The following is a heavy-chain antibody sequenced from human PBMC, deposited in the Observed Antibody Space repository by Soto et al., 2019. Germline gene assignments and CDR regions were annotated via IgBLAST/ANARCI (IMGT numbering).Heavy chain of an antibody. V-gene: IGHV4-4*07. J-gene: IGHJ5*02. Sequence: SETLHITCTVAGAPISGFHWSWIRKSAGKGLEWIGRIYATGTTDYHPSRKSPVMMSVDTSKKQCSLKLRSVTAADTAVYYCVRDGTKTLRAWFDPWGQGISVTVSS. CDR1: GAPISGFH. CDR3: VRDGTKTLRAWFDP. CDR2: IYATGTT. D-gene: IGHD1-1*01.